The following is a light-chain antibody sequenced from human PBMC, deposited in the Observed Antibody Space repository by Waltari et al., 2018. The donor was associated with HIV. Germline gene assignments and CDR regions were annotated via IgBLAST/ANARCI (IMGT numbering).Light chain of an antibody. V-gene: IGKV1-5*03. J-gene: IGKJ1*01. Sequence: DIQMTQSPSTLSASVGDKISITCRASQTISTWLSWYQQKPGKAPKLLIYKASSLGRGGPSSFSGSRSGTEFTITISGLQPDYFATYYCQQYNTSSPWTFGQGTEVDI. CDR1: QTISTW. CDR3: QQYNTSSPWT. CDR2: KAS.